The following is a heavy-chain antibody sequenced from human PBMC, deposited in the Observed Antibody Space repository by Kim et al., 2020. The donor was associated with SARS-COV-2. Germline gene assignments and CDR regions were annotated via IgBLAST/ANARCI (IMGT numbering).Heavy chain of an antibody. CDR3: ARGYVSRSGPYSSSWYGWGDY. V-gene: IGHV1-8*01. CDR1: GYTFTRYD. D-gene: IGHD6-13*01. Sequence: ASVKVSCKASGYTFTRYDINWVRQATGQGLEWMGWMNPNSGNTGYAQQFQGRVTMTRNTSISTAYMELSSLRSEDTAVYYCARGYVSRSGPYSSSWYGWGDYWGQGTLVTVSS. CDR2: MNPNSGNT. J-gene: IGHJ4*02.